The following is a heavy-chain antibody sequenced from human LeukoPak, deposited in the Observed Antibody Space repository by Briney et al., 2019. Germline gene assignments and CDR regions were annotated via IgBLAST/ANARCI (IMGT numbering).Heavy chain of an antibody. CDR2: INPNGGST. CDR1: GYTFTSYY. V-gene: IGHV1-46*01. D-gene: IGHD6-6*01. CDR3: ARGLSSSASYYFDY. J-gene: IGHJ4*02. Sequence: GASVKVSCNASGYTFTSYYIHWVRQAPAQGLEWMGIINPNGGSTSYAQKFQGRVTMTRDTSTSTVYMELSSLRPEDTAVYYCARGLSSSASYYFDYWGQGTLVTVSS.